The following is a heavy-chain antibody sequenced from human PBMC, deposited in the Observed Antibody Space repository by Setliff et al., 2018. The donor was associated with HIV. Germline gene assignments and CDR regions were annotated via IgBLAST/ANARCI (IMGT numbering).Heavy chain of an antibody. CDR2: IYGSGST. V-gene: IGHV4-4*09. D-gene: IGHD1-7*01. Sequence: SETLSLTCAVSGDSIGTYSWHWLRQPPGKGLEWIGYIYGSGSTGYNPSLTSRVTMSTDTPNNRFALKLTSVTASDTAVYYCAKRAVQDGTVTSSNWFESWGQGTLVTVS. CDR1: GDSIGTYS. J-gene: IGHJ5*01. CDR3: AKRAVQDGTVTSSNWFES.